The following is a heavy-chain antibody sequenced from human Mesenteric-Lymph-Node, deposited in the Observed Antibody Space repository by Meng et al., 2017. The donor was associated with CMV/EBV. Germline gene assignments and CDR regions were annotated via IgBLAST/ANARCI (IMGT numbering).Heavy chain of an antibody. Sequence: GGSLRLSCAASGFTFSSYSMNWVRQAPGKGLEWVSSISSSSSYIYYADSVKGRFTISRDNAKNSLYLQMNSLRAEDTAVYYCARAPDDFWSGYYSVYWGQGTLVTVSS. V-gene: IGHV3-21*01. CDR3: ARAPDDFWSGYYSVY. J-gene: IGHJ4*02. D-gene: IGHD3-3*01. CDR2: ISSSSSYI. CDR1: GFTFSSYS.